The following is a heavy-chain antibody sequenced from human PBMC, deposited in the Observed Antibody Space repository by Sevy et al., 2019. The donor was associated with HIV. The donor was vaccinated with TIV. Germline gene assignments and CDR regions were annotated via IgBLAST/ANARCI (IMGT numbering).Heavy chain of an antibody. CDR2: ISGSGDSK. D-gene: IGHD3-10*01. J-gene: IGHJ4*02. V-gene: IGHV3-23*01. CDR1: GFTFNSHA. CDR3: XXSXXXXGDYHFDF. Sequence: GSLRLSCEASGFTFNSHAMTWVRQAPGKGLEWVSAISGSGDSKYYAGSVKGRVTISRDNSKNIMYLQMTSLGADDTXVXXXXXSXXXXGDYHFDFWGQGTVVTVSS.